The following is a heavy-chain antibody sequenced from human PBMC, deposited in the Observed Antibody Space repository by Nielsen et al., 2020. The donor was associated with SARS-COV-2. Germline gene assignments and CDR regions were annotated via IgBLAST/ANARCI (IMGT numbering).Heavy chain of an antibody. CDR2: IIPMVDIR. CDR1: GGTFSTHS. CDR3: ARSATNLIYWYFDL. V-gene: IGHV1-69*02. D-gene: IGHD5-12*01. Sequence: SVKVSCRASGGTFSTHSISWVRQAPGKGPEWMGRIIPMVDIRDYAQSFQGRVTITADKSTSTAYMELSSLSSEDTALYYCARSATNLIYWYFDLWGRGTLVTVSS. J-gene: IGHJ2*01.